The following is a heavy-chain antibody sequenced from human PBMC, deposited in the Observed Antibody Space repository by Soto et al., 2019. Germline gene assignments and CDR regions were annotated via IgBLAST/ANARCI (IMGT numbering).Heavy chain of an antibody. CDR3: VSTREWSGLDN. V-gene: IGHV4-39*01. Sequence: QLQLQESGPGLVKPSETLSLKCTVSGGSISSSSYYWGWIRQPPGKGLEWIGNIYYSGYSGTTYYNPSLKSRLPISVDTSNNQFSLKLSSVTAADTAVYICVSTREWSGLDNWGQGTLVIVSS. CDR1: GGSISSSSYY. J-gene: IGHJ4*02. CDR2: IYYSGYSGTT. D-gene: IGHD3-3*01.